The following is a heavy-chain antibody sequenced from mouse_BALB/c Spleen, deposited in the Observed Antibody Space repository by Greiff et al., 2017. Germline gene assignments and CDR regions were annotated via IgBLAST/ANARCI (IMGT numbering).Heavy chain of an antibody. CDR2: INPSTGYT. Sequence: QVQLQQSGAELAKPGASVKMSCKASGYTFTSYWMHWVKQRPGQGLEWIGYINPSTGYTEYNQKFKDKATLTADKSSSTAYMQLSSLTSEDSAVYYCASSGGYGSYYVDCWGQGTAIAVSS. J-gene: IGHJ2*01. CDR1: GYTFTSYW. D-gene: IGHD1-1*02. V-gene: IGHV1-7*01. CDR3: ASSGGYGSYYVDC.